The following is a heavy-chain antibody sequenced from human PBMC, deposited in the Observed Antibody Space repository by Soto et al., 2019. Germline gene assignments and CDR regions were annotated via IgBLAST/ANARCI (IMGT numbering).Heavy chain of an antibody. Sequence: ASVKVSCKASGFTFTRSAVQWVRQARGQRLEWIGWIVVGSGNTNYAQKFQERVTITRDMSTSTAYMELSSLRSEDTVVYYCAAEVRDYYDSSGYYQAYYYGMDVWGQGTTVTVSS. V-gene: IGHV1-58*01. J-gene: IGHJ6*02. CDR3: AAEVRDYYDSSGYYQAYYYGMDV. CDR1: GFTFTRSA. CDR2: IVVGSGNT. D-gene: IGHD3-22*01.